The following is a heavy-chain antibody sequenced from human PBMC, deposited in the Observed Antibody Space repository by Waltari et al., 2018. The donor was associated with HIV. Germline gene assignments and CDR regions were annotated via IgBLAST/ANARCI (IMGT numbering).Heavy chain of an antibody. D-gene: IGHD3-16*01. CDR1: GYNFPSNT. J-gene: IGHJ4*01. CDR2: INSGNGNS. Sequence: QVLLVQSGTEVKKPGAPVTIPCKASGYNFPSNTVHWVRQAPGRGFEWLGWINSGNGNSRYSPGFQDRLTMTRDISASTSYFVLSGLTSDDTSVYFCARSGIVRGRSYELLAFWGQGT. V-gene: IGHV1-3*01. CDR3: ARSGIVRGRSYELLAF.